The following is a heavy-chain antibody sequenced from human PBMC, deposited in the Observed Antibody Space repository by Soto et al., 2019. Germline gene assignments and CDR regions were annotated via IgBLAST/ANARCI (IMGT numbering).Heavy chain of an antibody. J-gene: IGHJ6*02. V-gene: IGHV3-21*01. Sequence: SGGSLRLSCAASGFTFSSYSMNWVRQAPGKGLEWVSSISSSSSYIYYADSVKGRFTISRDNAKNSLYLQMNSLRAEDTAVYYCARDVPPYSSGWYVGYYYYGMDVWGQGTTVTVSS. CDR3: ARDVPPYSSGWYVGYYYYGMDV. CDR2: ISSSSSYI. D-gene: IGHD6-19*01. CDR1: GFTFSSYS.